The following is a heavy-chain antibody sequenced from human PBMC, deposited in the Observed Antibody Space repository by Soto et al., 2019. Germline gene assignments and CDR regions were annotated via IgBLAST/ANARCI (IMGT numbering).Heavy chain of an antibody. J-gene: IGHJ3*02. CDR2: INPATGAA. Sequence: QLHLVQSGAVVKKPGASVTVSCSASGYPVTAYYMHWVRQAPGRGLEWMGGINPATGAAKYTQTLPGRVTMTGDRSTSTGFMELRGLTSEGTAVFYGASGGGVGVAGSAAFDMWGQGTLVTVSS. CDR3: ASGGGVGVAGSAAFDM. V-gene: IGHV1-2*02. CDR1: GYPVTAYY. D-gene: IGHD3-3*01.